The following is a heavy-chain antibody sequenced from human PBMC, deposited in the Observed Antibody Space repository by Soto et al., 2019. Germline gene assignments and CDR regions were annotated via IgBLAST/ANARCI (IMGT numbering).Heavy chain of an antibody. CDR1: GGTFSSYA. V-gene: IGHV1-69*06. J-gene: IGHJ6*02. D-gene: IGHD3-10*01. CDR2: IIPIFGTA. CDR3: ARGRGPRYYYYFGMDV. Sequence: QVQLVQSGAEVKKPGSSVKVSCKASGGTFSSYAISWVRQAPGQGLEWMGGIIPIFGTANYAQKFQGRVTITADKSTITAYMELSSLRSEDTAVYYCARGRGPRYYYYFGMDVWGQGTTVTGSS.